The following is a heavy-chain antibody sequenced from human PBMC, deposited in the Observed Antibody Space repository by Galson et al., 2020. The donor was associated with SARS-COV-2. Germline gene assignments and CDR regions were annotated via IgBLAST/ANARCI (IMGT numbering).Heavy chain of an antibody. CDR3: ARHGFEKSGCLQFMFDF. CDR2: FYYSGST. CDR1: GGSISSSSYF. Sequence: SETLSLTCTVSGGSISSSSYFWAWIRQPPGKGLEWIGTFYYSGSTYYNPSLKSRVTISVDTSKNQFSLKLNSVTAADAAVYYCARHGFEKSGCLQFMFDFWGQGTLVTVSA. D-gene: IGHD1-1*01. V-gene: IGHV4-39*01. J-gene: IGHJ4*02.